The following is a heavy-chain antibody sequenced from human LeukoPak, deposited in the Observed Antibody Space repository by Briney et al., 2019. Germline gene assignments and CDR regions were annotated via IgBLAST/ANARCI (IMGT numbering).Heavy chain of an antibody. CDR3: ASSFDGSGSYQ. CDR2: ISSSSSYI. V-gene: IGHV3-21*01. Sequence: GGSLGLSCAASGFTFSSYSMNWVRQAPGKGLEWVSSISSSSSYIYYADSVKGRFTISRDNAKNSLYLQMNSLRAEDTAVYYCASSFDGSGSYQWGQGTLVTVSS. J-gene: IGHJ4*02. D-gene: IGHD3-10*01. CDR1: GFTFSSYS.